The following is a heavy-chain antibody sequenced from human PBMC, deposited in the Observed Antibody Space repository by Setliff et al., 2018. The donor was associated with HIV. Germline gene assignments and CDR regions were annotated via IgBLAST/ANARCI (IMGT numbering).Heavy chain of an antibody. J-gene: IGHJ4*02. CDR3: AKTSNTGYLFCSDY. D-gene: IGHD3-9*01. V-gene: IGHV3-23*01. CDR2: ISGSGVNS. Sequence: PGGSLRLSCAASGFTFSNYVINWVRQAPGKGLEWISGISGSGVNSYYADSVKGRFTISGDNSKNTVYLQMYSLRAEDTAVYYCAKTSNTGYLFCSDYWGQGTLVTVSS. CDR1: GFTFSNYV.